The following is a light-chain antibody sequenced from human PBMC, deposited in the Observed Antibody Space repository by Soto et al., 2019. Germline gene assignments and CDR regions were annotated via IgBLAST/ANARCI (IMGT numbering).Light chain of an antibody. Sequence: EIVLTQSPGTLSLSPGERATLSCRASQSVSSSQVAWYQLKPGQAPRLLIYGASSRAPGIPDRFSGVGSETDFTLTISRLEPEDFAVYYCQQYATSPHTFGQGTKLEIK. CDR2: GAS. CDR1: QSVSSSQ. J-gene: IGKJ2*01. CDR3: QQYATSPHT. V-gene: IGKV3-20*01.